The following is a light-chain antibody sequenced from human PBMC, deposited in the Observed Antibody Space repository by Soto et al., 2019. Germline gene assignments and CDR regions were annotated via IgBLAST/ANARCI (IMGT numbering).Light chain of an antibody. CDR1: QSVSSSY. CDR3: QHFGSPFT. CDR2: GAS. J-gene: IGKJ3*01. V-gene: IGKV3-20*01. Sequence: EIVLTQSPGTLSLSPGERATLSCRASQSVSSSYLAWYQHKPGQAPRLLIYGASTRATGIPDRFSGSGSGTDFTLTISILEPEDFAVYFCQHFGSPFTFGPGTKVDLK.